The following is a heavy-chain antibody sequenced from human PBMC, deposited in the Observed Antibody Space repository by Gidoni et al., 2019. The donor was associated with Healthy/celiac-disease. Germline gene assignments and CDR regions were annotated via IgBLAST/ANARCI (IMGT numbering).Heavy chain of an antibody. V-gene: IGHV1-46*01. CDR3: ARDLVGIAAAGTALGY. J-gene: IGHJ4*02. CDR1: GYPFTSYY. D-gene: IGHD6-13*01. CDR2: ITPSGGST. Sequence: QVQLVQSGAEVKKPGASVKVSCKASGYPFTSYYMHWVRQAPGQGLEWMGIITPSGGSTSYAQKFQGRVTMTRDTSTSTVYMELSSLRSEDTAVYYCARDLVGIAAAGTALGYWGQGTLVTVSS.